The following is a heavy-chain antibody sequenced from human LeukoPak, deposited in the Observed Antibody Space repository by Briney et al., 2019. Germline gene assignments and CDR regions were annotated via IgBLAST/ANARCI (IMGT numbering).Heavy chain of an antibody. V-gene: IGHV1-69*13. J-gene: IGHJ5*02. CDR2: IIPIFGTA. CDR3: ARDRAGYCSSTSCYSWFDP. CDR1: GGTFSSYA. Sequence: SVKVSCRASGGTFSSYAISWVRQAPGQGLEWMGGIIPIFGTANYAQKFQGRVTITADESTSTAYMELSSLRSEDTAVYYCARDRAGYCSSTSCYSWFDPWGQGTLVTVSS. D-gene: IGHD2-2*01.